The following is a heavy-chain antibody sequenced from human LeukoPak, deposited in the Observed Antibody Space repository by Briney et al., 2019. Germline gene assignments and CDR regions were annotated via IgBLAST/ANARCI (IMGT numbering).Heavy chain of an antibody. CDR1: GGSFSGYY. D-gene: IGHD4-17*01. J-gene: IGHJ4*02. V-gene: IGHV4-34*01. CDR2: INHSGST. Sequence: SETLSLTCAVYGGSFSGYYWSWIRQPPGKGLEWIGEINHSGSTNYNPSLKSRVTISVDTSKNQFSLKLSSVTAADTDVYYCARGRGYGDYVFDYWGQGTLVTVSS. CDR3: ARGRGYGDYVFDY.